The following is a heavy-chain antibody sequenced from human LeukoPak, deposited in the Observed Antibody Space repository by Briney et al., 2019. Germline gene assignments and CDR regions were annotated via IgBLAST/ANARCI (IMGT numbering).Heavy chain of an antibody. CDR3: ARHADSGFGQLAFDY. CDR2: IYYSRST. D-gene: IGHD3-10*01. Sequence: SETLSLTCSVSGGSISSSSYYWGWIRQPPGKGLEWIGSIYYSRSTYYNPSLKSRVTISVDTSKNQFSVKLSSVTAADTAVYYCARHADSGFGQLAFDYWGQGTLVTVSS. J-gene: IGHJ4*02. V-gene: IGHV4-39*01. CDR1: GGSISSSSYY.